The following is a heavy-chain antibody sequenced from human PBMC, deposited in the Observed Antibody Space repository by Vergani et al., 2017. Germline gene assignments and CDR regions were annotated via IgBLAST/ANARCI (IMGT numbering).Heavy chain of an antibody. J-gene: IGHJ3*02. Sequence: QVQLVESGGGVVQPGRSLRLSCTASGFAFNSYVMHWVRQAPGKGLEWVALISYDGSNKYYADSVKGRFTISRDSSKNTLFLQMNSLRTEDTAVYYGARDLPHILVFGAFDIWGQGTMVTVSS. V-gene: IGHV3-30*04. D-gene: IGHD2-21*01. CDR1: GFAFNSYV. CDR2: ISYDGSNK. CDR3: ARDLPHILVFGAFDI.